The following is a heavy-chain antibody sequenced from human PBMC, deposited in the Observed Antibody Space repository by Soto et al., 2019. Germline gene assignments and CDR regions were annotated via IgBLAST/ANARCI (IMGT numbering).Heavy chain of an antibody. D-gene: IGHD3-3*01. CDR3: AKDKERGGYDSDFDS. J-gene: IGHJ4*02. V-gene: IGHV3-23*01. CDR2: ITGGNT. CDR1: GFTFGTYG. Sequence: EVQLLESGGGLIQPGGSLRLSCEASGFTFGTYGMGWVRQAPGKGLEWVSTITGGNTYYAASVRDRFTISRDNYKNTLYLQMSSLRAEDTALYYCAKDKERGGYDSDFDSWGQGTLVTVSS.